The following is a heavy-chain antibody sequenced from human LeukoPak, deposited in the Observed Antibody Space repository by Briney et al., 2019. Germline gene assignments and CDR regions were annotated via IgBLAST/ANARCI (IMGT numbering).Heavy chain of an antibody. J-gene: IGHJ2*01. V-gene: IGHV4-30-4*08. CDR3: ARGLGGDPYWYFDL. CDR2: IYYSGST. CDR1: GGSISSGGYY. Sequence: PSQTLSLTRTVSGGSISSGGYYWSWIRQHPGKGLEWIGYIYYSGSTHYNPSLKSRVTISVDTSKNQFSLKLSSVTAADTAVYYCARGLGGDPYWYFDLWGRGTLVTVSS. D-gene: IGHD2-21*01.